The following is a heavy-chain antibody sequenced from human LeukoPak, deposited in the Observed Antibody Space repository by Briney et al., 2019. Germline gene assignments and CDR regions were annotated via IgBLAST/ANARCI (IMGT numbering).Heavy chain of an antibody. CDR1: GFTFSSYA. CDR2: ISGSGGST. V-gene: IGHV3-23*01. J-gene: IGHJ4*02. CDR3: AKVLLWFGELCYFDY. D-gene: IGHD3-10*01. Sequence: GGSLRLSCAASGFTFSSYAMSWVRQAPVKGLEWVSAISGSGGSTYYADSVKGRFTISRDNSKNTLYLQMNSLRAEDTAVYYCAKVLLWFGELCYFDYWGQGTLVTVSS.